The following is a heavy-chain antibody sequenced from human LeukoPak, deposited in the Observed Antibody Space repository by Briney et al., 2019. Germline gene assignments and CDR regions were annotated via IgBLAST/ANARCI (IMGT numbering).Heavy chain of an antibody. CDR1: GFTFSSYA. V-gene: IGHV3-23*01. D-gene: IGHD2-15*01. CDR2: ISGSGGST. Sequence: PGGSLRHSCAASGFTFSSYAMSWVRQAPGKGLEWVSAISGSGGSTYYADSVKGRFTISRDNSKNTLYLQMNSLRAEDTAVYYCANVGNYCSGGSCYSPTYYFDYWGQGTLVTVSS. J-gene: IGHJ4*02. CDR3: ANVGNYCSGGSCYSPTYYFDY.